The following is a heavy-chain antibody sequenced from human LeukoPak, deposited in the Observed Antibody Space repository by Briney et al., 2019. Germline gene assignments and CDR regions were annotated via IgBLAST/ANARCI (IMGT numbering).Heavy chain of an antibody. CDR3: ARPRIAVAGTGEFDY. V-gene: IGHV5-51*01. CDR1: GYSFTSYW. Sequence: GESLKISCKGSGYSFTSYWIGWVRQMPGKGLEWMGIIYPGDSDTRYSPSFQGQATISADKSISTAYLQWSSLKASDTAMYYCARPRIAVAGTGEFDYWGQGTLVTVSS. D-gene: IGHD6-19*01. CDR2: IYPGDSDT. J-gene: IGHJ4*02.